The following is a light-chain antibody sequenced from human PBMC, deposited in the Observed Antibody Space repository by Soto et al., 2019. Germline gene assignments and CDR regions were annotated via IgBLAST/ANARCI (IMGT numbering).Light chain of an antibody. J-gene: IGKJ3*01. CDR3: QQRSTPFT. CDR2: DAS. CDR1: QSVSSY. V-gene: IGKV3-11*01. Sequence: EIVLTQSPATLSLSPGERATLSCRASQSVSSYLAWYQQKPGQAPRLLIYDASNRATGIPARFSGSGSGTDFTLTISSLEPEDFAVYYCQQRSTPFTFGPGTKWIS.